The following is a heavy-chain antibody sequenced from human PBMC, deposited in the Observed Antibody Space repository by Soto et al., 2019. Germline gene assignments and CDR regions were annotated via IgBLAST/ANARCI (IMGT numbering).Heavy chain of an antibody. D-gene: IGHD2-21*02. Sequence: QVQLVQSGAEVKKPGASVKVSCKASGYIFTNYGITWVRQAPGQGLEWMAWISPYNGHRNYTQKLQGRVTMTTDTSTNTAYMELRSLRSDDTAVYYCARITGDFAVDFWGQGTMVTVSS. J-gene: IGHJ3*01. CDR1: GYIFTNYG. V-gene: IGHV1-18*01. CDR3: ARITGDFAVDF. CDR2: ISPYNGHR.